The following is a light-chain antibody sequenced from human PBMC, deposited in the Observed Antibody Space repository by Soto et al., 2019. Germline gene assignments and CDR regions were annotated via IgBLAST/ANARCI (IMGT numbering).Light chain of an antibody. CDR3: QHRSNWLA. CDR2: DAS. J-gene: IGKJ4*01. CDR1: QSVSSY. Sequence: EIVLTQSPGTLSLSPGETAIVSCRASQSVSSYLAWYQQKPGQAPRLLIYDASNRATGIPARFSGSGSGTDFTLTITSLEPEDFAVYYCQHRSNWLAFGGGTKVDIK. V-gene: IGKV3-11*01.